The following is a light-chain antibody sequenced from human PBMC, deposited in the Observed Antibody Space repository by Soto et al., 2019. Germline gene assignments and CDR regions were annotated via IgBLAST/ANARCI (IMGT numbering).Light chain of an antibody. CDR2: AAS. J-gene: IGKJ4*01. CDR1: QSVRSSY. Sequence: EIVLTQSPGTLSLSPGERATLSCRASQSVRSSYLAWYQQKPGQAPRLLIYAASSRATGIPDRFSGSGSGTDFTLTINRLEPEDFAVYYCQQYSLSPLTFGGGTKVDIK. V-gene: IGKV3-20*01. CDR3: QQYSLSPLT.